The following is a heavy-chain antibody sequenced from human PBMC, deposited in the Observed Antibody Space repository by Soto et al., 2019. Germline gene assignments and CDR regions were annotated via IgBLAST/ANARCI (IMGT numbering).Heavy chain of an antibody. J-gene: IGHJ4*02. CDR2: INPSGGST. Sequence: ASVKVSCKASGYTFTSYYMHWVRQAPGQGLEWMGIINPSGGSTSYAQKFQGRVTMTRDTSTSTVYMELSSLRSEDTAVYYCARDIGGVRGVIPTEEEDYWGQGTLVTVSS. CDR3: ARDIGGVRGVIPTEEEDY. V-gene: IGHV1-46*01. CDR1: GYTFTSYY. D-gene: IGHD3-10*01.